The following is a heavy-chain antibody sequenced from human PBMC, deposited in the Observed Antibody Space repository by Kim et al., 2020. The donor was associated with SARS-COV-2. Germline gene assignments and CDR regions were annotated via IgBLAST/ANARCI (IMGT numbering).Heavy chain of an antibody. CDR3: ARAPRGKGLFGFVPVAFDF. J-gene: IGHJ4*02. V-gene: IGHV5-51*01. CDR2: IYPDDSDP. CDR1: GYSFTSYW. D-gene: IGHD2-2*01. Sequence: GESLKISCKGFGYSFTSYWIGWVRQMPGKGLEWMGIIYPDDSDPRYSPSFQGQVAMSADKSISTAFLQWSSLKASDTAMYYCARAPRGKGLFGFVPVAFDFWGQGTLVTVSS.